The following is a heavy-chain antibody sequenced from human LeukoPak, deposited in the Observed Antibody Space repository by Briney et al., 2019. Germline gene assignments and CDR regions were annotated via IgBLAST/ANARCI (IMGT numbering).Heavy chain of an antibody. J-gene: IGHJ6*02. Sequence: GGSLRLSCAASGFTFSSYGMHWVRQAPGKGLEWVAVMWYDGSNKYYADSVKGRFTISRDNSKNTLYLQMNSLRAEDTAVYYCARDGTDCSSTSCYGTYYYYGMDVWGQGTTVTVSS. CDR1: GFTFSSYG. CDR2: MWYDGSNK. V-gene: IGHV3-33*01. D-gene: IGHD2-2*01. CDR3: ARDGTDCSSTSCYGTYYYYGMDV.